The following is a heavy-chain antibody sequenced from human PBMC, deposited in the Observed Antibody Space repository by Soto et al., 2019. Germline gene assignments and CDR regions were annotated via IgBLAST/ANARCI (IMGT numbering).Heavy chain of an antibody. CDR1: GYTFASYG. Sequence: ASVKVSCKASGYTFASYGISWVRQAPGQGLEWMGWISAYNGNTNYVQNLQGRVTMTTDTSTSTAYMEVRSLRSDDTAVYYCARDRYYCSGGSCYLDYWGQGTLVTVSS. CDR2: ISAYNGNT. V-gene: IGHV1-18*01. J-gene: IGHJ4*02. CDR3: ARDRYYCSGGSCYLDY. D-gene: IGHD2-15*01.